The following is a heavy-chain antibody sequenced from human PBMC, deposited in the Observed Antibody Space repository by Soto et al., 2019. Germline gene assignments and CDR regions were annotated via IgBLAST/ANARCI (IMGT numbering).Heavy chain of an antibody. D-gene: IGHD4-4*01. Sequence: GGSLRLPCAASGCPFSGYTRTWVRPAPGKVLESVSAISGSGGSTYYAASVKGRFTISRDNSKNTLYLQMNSLRAEDTAVYDCAKDVYSNLANWFDPWGQGTLGTV. CDR3: AKDVYSNLANWFDP. CDR2: ISGSGGST. V-gene: IGHV3-23*01. J-gene: IGHJ5*02. CDR1: GCPFSGYT.